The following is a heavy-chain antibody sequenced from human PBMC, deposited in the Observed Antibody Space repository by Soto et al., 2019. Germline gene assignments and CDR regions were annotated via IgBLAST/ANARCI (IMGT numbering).Heavy chain of an antibody. V-gene: IGHV3-23*01. CDR3: AKDGSCGELWGPYYYYYGMDV. Sequence: EVQLLESGGGLVQPGGSLRLSCAASGFTFSSYAMSWVRQAPGKGLEWVSAISGSGGSTYYADSVKGRFTISRDNSKNTLYLQMNSLRAEDTAVYYCAKDGSCGELWGPYYYYYGMDVWGQGTTVTGS. CDR1: GFTFSSYA. D-gene: IGHD3-10*01. CDR2: ISGSGGST. J-gene: IGHJ6*02.